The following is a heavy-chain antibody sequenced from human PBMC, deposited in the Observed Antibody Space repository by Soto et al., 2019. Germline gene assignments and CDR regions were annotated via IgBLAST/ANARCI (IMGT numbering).Heavy chain of an antibody. CDR1: GFTFSSYA. D-gene: IGHD3-10*01. CDR2: ISGSGGST. CDR3: ASPLRFGQLSYAQH. Sequence: EVQLLESGGGLVQPGGSPRLSCAASGFTFSSYAMSWVRQAPGKGLEWVSAISGSGGSTYYADSVKGRFTISRDNSRNTLYLPMNSLRAADTAVYYCASPLRFGQLSYAQHWGQGTLVTVSS. J-gene: IGHJ4*02. V-gene: IGHV3-23*01.